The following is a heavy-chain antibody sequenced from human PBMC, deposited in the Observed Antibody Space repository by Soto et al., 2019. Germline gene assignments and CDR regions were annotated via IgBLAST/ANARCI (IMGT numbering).Heavy chain of an antibody. CDR1: GGTFSSYT. D-gene: IGHD3-22*01. J-gene: IGHJ4*02. V-gene: IGHV1-69*04. Sequence: SSVKVSCKASGGTFSSYTISWVRQAPGQGLEWMGRIIPILGIANYAQKFQGRVTITADKSTSTAYMELSSLRSEDTAVYYCAREGYYDSSGPGYWGQGTLVTVSS. CDR3: AREGYYDSSGPGY. CDR2: IIPILGIA.